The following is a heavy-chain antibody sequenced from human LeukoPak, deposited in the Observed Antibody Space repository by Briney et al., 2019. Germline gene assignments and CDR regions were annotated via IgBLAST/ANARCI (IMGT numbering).Heavy chain of an antibody. D-gene: IGHD3-10*01. J-gene: IGHJ5*02. CDR2: INHSGSS. CDR3: ARAGRSMVRGKNWFDP. Sequence: SETLSLTCAVYGGSFSGYYWSWIRQPPGKGLEWIGEINHSGSSNHNPSLKSRVTTSVDTSKNQFSLKLSSVTAADTAVYYCARAGRSMVRGKNWFDPWGQGTLVTVSS. CDR1: GGSFSGYY. V-gene: IGHV4-34*01.